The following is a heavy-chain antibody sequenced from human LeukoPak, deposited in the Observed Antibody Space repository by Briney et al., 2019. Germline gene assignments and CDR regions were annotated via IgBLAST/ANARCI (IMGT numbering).Heavy chain of an antibody. CDR3: ARRIVVAAPFDY. V-gene: IGHV4-39*01. Sequence: PSESLSLTCTASGGSISSSSYYWGWIRQPPWKGLEWIGNIYYSGSTYYNPSLKSRVSISVDTSKNQFSLKLSSVTAADTAVYDSARRIVVAAPFDYWGQGTLVTVSS. D-gene: IGHD1-26*01. CDR1: GGSISSSSYY. CDR2: IYYSGST. J-gene: IGHJ4*02.